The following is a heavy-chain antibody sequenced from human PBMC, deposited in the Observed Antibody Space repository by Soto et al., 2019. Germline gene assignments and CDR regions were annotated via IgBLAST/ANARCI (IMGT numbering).Heavy chain of an antibody. D-gene: IGHD6-13*01. Sequence: SETLSLTCTVSCASINNTSYYWGWIRQSPGKGLEWIGNIYYSGKTYYSPSLKSRVSISVDASRNQFSLRLSSVTAADTAVYYCGRPWGIGLTPPGPWGQGVLVTVSS. V-gene: IGHV4-39*01. CDR2: IYYSGKT. CDR1: CASINNTSYY. J-gene: IGHJ5*02. CDR3: GRPWGIGLTPPGP.